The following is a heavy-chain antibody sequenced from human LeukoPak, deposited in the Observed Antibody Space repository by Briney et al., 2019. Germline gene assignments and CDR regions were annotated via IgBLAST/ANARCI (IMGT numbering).Heavy chain of an antibody. CDR2: INPNSGGT. CDR1: GYTFTGYY. CDR3: ARGTKAARPFSLY. Sequence: ASVKVSCKASGYTFTGYYMHWVRQAPGQGLEWMGWINPNSGGTNYAQKFQGWVTMTRDTSISTAYMELSRLRSDDTAVYYCARGTKAARPFSLYWGQGTLVTVSS. J-gene: IGHJ4*02. V-gene: IGHV1-2*04. D-gene: IGHD6-6*01.